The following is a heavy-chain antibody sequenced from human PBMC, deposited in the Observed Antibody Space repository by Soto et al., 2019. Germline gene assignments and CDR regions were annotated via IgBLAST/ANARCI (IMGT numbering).Heavy chain of an antibody. Sequence: GGSLRLSCAASGFTFSNYAMSWVRQAPGKGLEWVSSISGSGGSTYYADSVKGRFTISRDNSKNKLYLQMPSLRAEDTAVYYCAKAYITMVRGVTYYYFYYMDVWGKGTTVTVSS. V-gene: IGHV3-23*01. CDR3: AKAYITMVRGVTYYYFYYMDV. D-gene: IGHD3-10*01. J-gene: IGHJ6*03. CDR2: ISGSGGST. CDR1: GFTFSNYA.